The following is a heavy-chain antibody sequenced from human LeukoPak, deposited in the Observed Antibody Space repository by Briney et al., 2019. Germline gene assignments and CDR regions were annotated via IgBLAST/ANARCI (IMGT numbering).Heavy chain of an antibody. CDR2: INPNSGGT. V-gene: IGHV1-2*02. D-gene: IGHD3-22*01. CDR1: GYTFTDYY. CDR3: ARGGLYDNRGTIDY. J-gene: IGHJ4*02. Sequence: ASVKVSSKASGYTFTDYYMHWVRQAPGQGLEWMGWINPNSGGTNYAHKFQGRVSMTRDTSISTAYMELNWLTSDDTAVYYCARGGLYDNRGTIDYWGQGTLVTVSS.